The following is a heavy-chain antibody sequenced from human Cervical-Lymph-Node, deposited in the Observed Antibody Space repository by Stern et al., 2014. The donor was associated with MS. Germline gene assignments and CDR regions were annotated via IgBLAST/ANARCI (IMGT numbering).Heavy chain of an antibody. CDR3: ARDSHYYGMNV. CDR2: ISSRSTYI. Sequence: EVQLEESGGGLVKPGGSLRLSCAASGFAFNTYTMTWVRQAPGKGLEWVSSISSRSTYIYYSDSIKARFTIARDNAKNSLYLQMNSLRAEDTAVYYCARDSHYYGMNVWGQGTTVTVSS. CDR1: GFAFNTYT. V-gene: IGHV3-21*01. J-gene: IGHJ6*02.